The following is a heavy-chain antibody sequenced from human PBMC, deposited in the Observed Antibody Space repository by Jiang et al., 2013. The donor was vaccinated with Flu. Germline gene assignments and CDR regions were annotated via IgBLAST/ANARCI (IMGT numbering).Heavy chain of an antibody. J-gene: IGHJ5*02. CDR2: INTNTGNP. V-gene: IGHV7-4-1*01. CDR1: GYTFTSYA. CDR3: ARARRAYYYDSSGYYTPNWFDP. D-gene: IGHD3-22*01. Sequence: QSGSELKKPGASVKVSCKASGYTFTSYAMNWVRQAPGQGLEWMGWINTNTGNPTYAQGFTGRFVFSLDTSVSTAYLQICSLKAEDTAVYYCARARRAYYYDSSGYYTPNWFDPWGQGTLVTVSS.